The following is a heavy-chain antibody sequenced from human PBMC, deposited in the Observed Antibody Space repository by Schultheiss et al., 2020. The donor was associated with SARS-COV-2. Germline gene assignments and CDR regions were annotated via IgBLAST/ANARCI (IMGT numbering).Heavy chain of an antibody. Sequence: ASVKVSCKASGGTFSSYAISWVRQAPGQGLEWMGWISAYNGNTNYAQKLQGRVTMTTDTSTSTAYMELSRLRSDDTAVYYCARDLGGSGYNAFDIWGQGTMVTVSS. CDR3: ARDLGGSGYNAFDI. V-gene: IGHV1-18*01. D-gene: IGHD3-22*01. CDR1: GGTFSSYA. CDR2: ISAYNGNT. J-gene: IGHJ3*02.